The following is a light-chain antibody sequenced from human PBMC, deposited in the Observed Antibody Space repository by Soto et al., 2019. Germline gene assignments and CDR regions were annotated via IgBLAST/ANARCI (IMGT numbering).Light chain of an antibody. CDR1: SSDFGGYNY. V-gene: IGLV2-14*01. CDR3: SSYTSSTTYV. Sequence: QSALTQPASVSGSPGQSITISCTGTSSDFGGYNYVSWYQQHPGKDPKLMIYEVSNRPSGVSNSFSGSKSGTTASLAISGLQAEDVADYYCSSYTSSTTYVFGTGTPVTVL. J-gene: IGLJ1*01. CDR2: EVS.